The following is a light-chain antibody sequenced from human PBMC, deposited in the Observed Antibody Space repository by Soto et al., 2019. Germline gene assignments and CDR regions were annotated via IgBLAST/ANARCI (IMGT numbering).Light chain of an antibody. CDR3: SSYTSSSLYV. Sequence: QSVLTQPASVSGSPGQSITISCTGTSSDVGGYDYVSWYQHHQGKAPKLMIYDVSNRPSGVSNRFSGSKSGNTASLTISGLQAEDEADYYCSSYTSSSLYVFGTGTKVTVL. V-gene: IGLV2-14*03. CDR2: DVS. CDR1: SSDVGGYDY. J-gene: IGLJ1*01.